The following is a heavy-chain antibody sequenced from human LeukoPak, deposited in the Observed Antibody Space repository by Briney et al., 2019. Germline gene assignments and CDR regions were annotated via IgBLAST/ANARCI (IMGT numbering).Heavy chain of an antibody. V-gene: IGHV3-53*01. Sequence: GGSLRLSCAASGFTVSSNYMSWVRQAPGKGLEWVSVFYSGGSTYYAASVKGRFTISRDNSKNTLYLQMNSLRAEDTAVYYCARVGDYYNSSGYYYSYYFDYWGQGTLVTVSS. J-gene: IGHJ4*02. CDR1: GFTVSSNY. CDR3: ARVGDYYNSSGYYYSYYFDY. CDR2: FYSGGST. D-gene: IGHD3-22*01.